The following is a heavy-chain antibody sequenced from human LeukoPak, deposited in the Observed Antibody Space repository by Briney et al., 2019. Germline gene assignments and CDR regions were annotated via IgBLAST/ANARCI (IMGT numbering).Heavy chain of an antibody. Sequence: GGSLRLSCAASGFTFNSYAMSWVRQAPRKGLEWVSGTGASGITTHYADSVKGRFTISRDNSKNTLYLQMNSLRAEDTAVYYCARPHVQWLVPYYFDYWGQGTLVTVSS. CDR2: TGASGITT. CDR3: ARPHVQWLVPYYFDY. D-gene: IGHD6-19*01. CDR1: GFTFNSYA. J-gene: IGHJ4*02. V-gene: IGHV3-23*01.